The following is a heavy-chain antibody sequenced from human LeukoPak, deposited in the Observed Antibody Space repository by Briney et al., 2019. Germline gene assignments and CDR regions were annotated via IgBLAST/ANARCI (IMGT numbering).Heavy chain of an antibody. CDR2: IIPIFGTA. CDR3: ARVVYDSSTYPKSYFDF. D-gene: IGHD3-22*01. CDR1: GGTFSSYA. Sequence: SVKVSCKASGGTFSSYAISWVRQAPGQGLEWMGGIIPIFGTANYAQKFQGRVTITTDESTSTAYMELSSLRSEDTAVYYCARVVYDSSTYPKSYFDFWGQGTLVTVSS. J-gene: IGHJ4*02. V-gene: IGHV1-69*05.